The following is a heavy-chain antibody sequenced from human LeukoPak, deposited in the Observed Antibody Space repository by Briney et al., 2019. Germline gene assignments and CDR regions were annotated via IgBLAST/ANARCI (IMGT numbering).Heavy chain of an antibody. D-gene: IGHD2-2*01. CDR2: IYSGGST. CDR1: GFTVSSNY. V-gene: IGHV3-66*01. Sequence: GGSLRLSCAASGFTVSSNYMSWVRQAPGKGLEWVSVIYSGGSTYYADSVKGRFTIPRDNSKNTLYLQMNSLRAEDTAVYYCATDVPAVTIFGYWGQGTLVTVSS. CDR3: ATDVPAVTIFGY. J-gene: IGHJ4*02.